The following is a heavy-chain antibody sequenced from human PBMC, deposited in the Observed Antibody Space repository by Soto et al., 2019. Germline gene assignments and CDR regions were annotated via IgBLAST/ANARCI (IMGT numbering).Heavy chain of an antibody. D-gene: IGHD1-26*01. V-gene: IGHV4-38-2*02. CDR3: ARDDSGSYYKYYFDY. Sequence: SETLSLTCAVSGYSISSGYYWGWIRQPPGKGLEWIGSIYHSGGTYYNPSLKSRVTISVDTSKNQFSLKLSSVTAADTAVYYCARDDSGSYYKYYFDYWGQGTLVTVSS. CDR2: IYHSGGT. CDR1: GYSISSGYY. J-gene: IGHJ4*02.